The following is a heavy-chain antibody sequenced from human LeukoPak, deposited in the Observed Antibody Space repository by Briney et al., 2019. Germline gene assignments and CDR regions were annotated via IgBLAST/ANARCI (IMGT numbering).Heavy chain of an antibody. CDR1: AFTFNQYA. D-gene: IGHD1-26*01. CDR3: AKEGDDDYLDY. V-gene: IGHV3-23*01. CDR2: ISGSGGST. Sequence: PGGPLRLSCEASAFTFNQYAMTWVRQAPGKGLEWVSAISGSGGSTYYTDSVKGRFTISRDNSKNTLYLQMNSLRPEDTAVYYCAKEGDDDYLDYWGQGTLVTVSS. J-gene: IGHJ4*02.